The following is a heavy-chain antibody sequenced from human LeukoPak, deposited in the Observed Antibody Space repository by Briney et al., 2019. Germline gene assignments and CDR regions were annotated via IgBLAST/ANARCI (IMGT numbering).Heavy chain of an antibody. D-gene: IGHD6-13*01. J-gene: IGHJ4*02. CDR2: ISSSSSTI. Sequence: GGSLRLSCAASGFTFSSYSMNWVRQAPGEGLEWVSYISSSSSTIYYADSVKGRFTISRDNAKNSLYLQMNSLRAADTAVYYCATAEPRGSSWYPYWGQGTLITVSS. CDR1: GFTFSSYS. V-gene: IGHV3-48*01. CDR3: ATAEPRGSSWYPY.